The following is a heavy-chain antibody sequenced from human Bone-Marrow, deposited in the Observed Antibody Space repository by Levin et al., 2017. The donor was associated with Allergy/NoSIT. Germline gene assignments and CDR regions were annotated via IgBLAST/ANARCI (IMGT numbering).Heavy chain of an antibody. Sequence: GGSLRLSCAASGFTFSSYGMDWVRQAPGKGLEGVALISYDGNKQYYVDSVKGRFTISRDNSKNTVYLHMSSLRAEDTAVYYCVKEQGSYDFHHYGMDVWGQGTTVTVSS. CDR2: ISYDGNKQ. J-gene: IGHJ6*02. CDR3: VKEQGSYDFHHYGMDV. D-gene: IGHD3-10*01. CDR1: GFTFSSYG. V-gene: IGHV3-30*18.